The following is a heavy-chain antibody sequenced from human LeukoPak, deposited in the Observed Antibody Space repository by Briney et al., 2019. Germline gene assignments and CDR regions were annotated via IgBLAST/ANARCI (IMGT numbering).Heavy chain of an antibody. CDR2: IWNDGSNM. J-gene: IGHJ4*02. CDR3: VRDLYYGSGDHELGS. D-gene: IGHD3-10*01. V-gene: IGHV3-33*01. CDR1: GFIFSTYG. Sequence: GGSLRLSCAASGFIFSTYGMHWVRQAPGKGLERVTVIWNDGSNMLYADSVKGRFTISRDNSKNTVNLQMNSRRAEDTAVYYCVRDLYYGSGDHELGSWGQGTLVTVSS.